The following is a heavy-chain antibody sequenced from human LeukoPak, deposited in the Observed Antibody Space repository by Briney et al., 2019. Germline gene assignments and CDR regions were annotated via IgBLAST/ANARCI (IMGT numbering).Heavy chain of an antibody. J-gene: IGHJ4*02. CDR2: IIPILGTA. Sequence: ASVKVSCKASGGTFSSYAISWVRQAPGQGLEWMGGIIPILGTANYAQKFQGRVTITADESTSTAYMELSSLRSEDTAVYYCAMADSSGYYLVIDYWGQGTLVTVSS. V-gene: IGHV1-69*13. D-gene: IGHD3-22*01. CDR1: GGTFSSYA. CDR3: AMADSSGYYLVIDY.